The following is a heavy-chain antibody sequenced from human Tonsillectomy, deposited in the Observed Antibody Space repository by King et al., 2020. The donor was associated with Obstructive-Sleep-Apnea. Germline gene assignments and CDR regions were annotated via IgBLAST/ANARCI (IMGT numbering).Heavy chain of an antibody. J-gene: IGHJ2*01. Sequence: VQLVPSGGGLVPPGGSMRLSCVASGFTVSSYSANWVRQVPGKGLEWVAHITSNSCTRFYAVSVEGRLTISRDNAKNSLFLQMSSLRDEDSAVYYCSRLVDDYGDYVNWFFDLWGRGTLVTVSS. CDR2: ITSNSCTR. D-gene: IGHD4-17*01. CDR3: SRLVDDYGDYVNWFFDL. CDR1: GFTVSSYS. V-gene: IGHV3-48*02.